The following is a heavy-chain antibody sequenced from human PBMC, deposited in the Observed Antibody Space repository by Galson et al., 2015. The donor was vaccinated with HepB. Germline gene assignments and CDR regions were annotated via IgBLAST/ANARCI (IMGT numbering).Heavy chain of an antibody. Sequence: SVKVSCKASGYSFTGYYMHWVRQAPGQGLEWMGWINPNSGGTNYAQKFQGRVTMTRDTSISTAYMELSSLRSDDTAVYYCTTRGWSGSLCGVDVWGQGTTVTVSS. D-gene: IGHD3-3*01. CDR2: INPNSGGT. J-gene: IGHJ6*02. CDR3: TTRGWSGSLCGVDV. CDR1: GYSFTGYY. V-gene: IGHV1-2*02.